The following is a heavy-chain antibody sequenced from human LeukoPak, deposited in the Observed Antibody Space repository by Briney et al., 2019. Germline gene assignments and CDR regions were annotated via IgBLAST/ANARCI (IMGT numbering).Heavy chain of an antibody. J-gene: IGHJ3*02. CDR3: TKSSDAMATGGDDAFDI. D-gene: IGHD5-24*01. CDR1: GFTFSSYW. CDR2: INSDGSST. Sequence: GWSLRLSCAASGFTFSSYWMHWVRQAPGKGLVWVSRINSDGSSTSYADSVKGRFTISRDNSKNTLYLQMNSLRAEDTAVYYCTKSSDAMATGGDDAFDIWGQGTMVTVSS. V-gene: IGHV3-74*01.